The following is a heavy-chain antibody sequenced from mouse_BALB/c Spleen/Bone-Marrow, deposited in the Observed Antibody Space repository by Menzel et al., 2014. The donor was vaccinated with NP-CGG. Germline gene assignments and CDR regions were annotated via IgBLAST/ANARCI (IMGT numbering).Heavy chain of an antibody. CDR1: GYTFTSYY. Sequence: GAELVKPGASVKLSCKASGYTFTSYYMYWVKQRPGQDLEWFGEVNPSNGGTNFNEKFKNKATLTVDKSSSTAYMQLCSLTSEDSAVYYCSRGRRDALDYWGQGTSVTVSS. J-gene: IGHJ4*01. CDR2: VNPSNGGT. V-gene: IGHV1S81*02. CDR3: SRGRRDALDY.